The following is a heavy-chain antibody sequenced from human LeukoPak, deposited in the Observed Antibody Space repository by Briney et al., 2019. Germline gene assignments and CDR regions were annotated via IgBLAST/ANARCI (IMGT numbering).Heavy chain of an antibody. Sequence: ASVKVSCKASGYTFTGYCMHWVRQAPGQGLEWMGWINPNSGGTNYAQKFQGWVTMTRDTSISTAYMELSRLRSDDTAVYYCARGLDSSGWPPFDYWGQGTLVTVSS. V-gene: IGHV1-2*04. J-gene: IGHJ4*02. CDR3: ARGLDSSGWPPFDY. CDR2: INPNSGGT. D-gene: IGHD6-19*01. CDR1: GYTFTGYC.